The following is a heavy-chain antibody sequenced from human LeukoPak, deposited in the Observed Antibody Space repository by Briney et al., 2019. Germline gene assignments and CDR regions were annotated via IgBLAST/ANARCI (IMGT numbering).Heavy chain of an antibody. CDR1: GFTFSDYS. V-gene: IGHV3-21*01. D-gene: IGHD3-22*01. CDR3: TRTLYESSGYRRNVFDV. J-gene: IGHJ3*01. Sequence: GGSLRPSCSASGFTFSDYSVNWVRQAPGKGLEWVSSITSGSSFIYYADSVKGRFTISRDNARNSLYLQMNSLRADDTAIYYCTRTLYESSGYRRNVFDVWGQGTMVIVSS. CDR2: ITSGSSFI.